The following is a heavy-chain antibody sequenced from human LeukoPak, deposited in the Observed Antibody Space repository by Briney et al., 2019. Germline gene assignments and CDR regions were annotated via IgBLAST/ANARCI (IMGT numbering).Heavy chain of an antibody. J-gene: IGHJ3*01. CDR3: ARGPYV. Sequence: ASETLSLTCTVSGGSISSGGYYWSWIRQHPGKGLEWIGYIYYSGSTYYNPSLKSRITISVDMSKNQFSLKVRSVTAADTAVYYCARGPYVWGQGTMVTVSS. CDR2: IYYSGST. CDR1: GGSISSGGYY. V-gene: IGHV4-61*08.